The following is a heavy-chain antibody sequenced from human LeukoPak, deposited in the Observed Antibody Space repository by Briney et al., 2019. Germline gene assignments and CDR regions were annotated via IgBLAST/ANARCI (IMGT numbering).Heavy chain of an antibody. J-gene: IGHJ4*02. V-gene: IGHV1-69*13. CDR1: GGTFSSYA. Sequence: GASVKVSCKASGGTFSSYAISWVRQAPGQGLEWMGGIIPIFGTANYAQKFQGRVTITADESTSTAYMELSSLRSEDTAVYYCARFDAYCSGGSCPPVFDYWGQGTLVTVSS. D-gene: IGHD2-15*01. CDR2: IIPIFGTA. CDR3: ARFDAYCSGGSCPPVFDY.